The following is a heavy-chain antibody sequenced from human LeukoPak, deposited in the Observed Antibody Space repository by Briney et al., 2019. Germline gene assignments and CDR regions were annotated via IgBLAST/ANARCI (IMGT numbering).Heavy chain of an antibody. Sequence: GGSPRLSCTASGFTFSSYGMSWVRQAPGKGLEWVSGISGSGGSTYYADSVKGRFTISRDNSKNTLYLQMNSLRAEDTAVYYCAKAVSCSSTSCYRSYGMDVWGQGTTVTVSS. CDR3: AKAVSCSSTSCYRSYGMDV. CDR1: GFTFSSYG. CDR2: ISGSGGST. J-gene: IGHJ6*02. V-gene: IGHV3-23*01. D-gene: IGHD2-2*02.